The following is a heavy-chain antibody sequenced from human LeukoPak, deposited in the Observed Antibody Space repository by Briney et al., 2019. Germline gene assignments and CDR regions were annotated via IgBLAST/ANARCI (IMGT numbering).Heavy chain of an antibody. CDR1: GFTFSRYA. Sequence: AGSLRLSCAASGFTFSRYAMSWVRQAPGKGLKWVSRIGGSGGSTYYADSVKGRFTISRDNSKNTLYLQMNSLRAEDTAVYYCAKVETSTAATLRGFGFWGQGTLVTVSS. J-gene: IGHJ4*02. V-gene: IGHV3-23*01. D-gene: IGHD2-15*01. CDR2: IGGSGGST. CDR3: AKVETSTAATLRGFGF.